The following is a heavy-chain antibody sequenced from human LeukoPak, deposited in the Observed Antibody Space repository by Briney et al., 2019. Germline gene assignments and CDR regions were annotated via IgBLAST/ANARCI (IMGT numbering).Heavy chain of an antibody. V-gene: IGHV1-46*01. J-gene: IGHJ4*02. CDR1: GYTFTSYY. Sequence: ASVKVSCKASGYTFTSYYMHWVRQAPGQGLEWMGIINPSGGSTSYAQKFQGRVTMTTDTSTSTAYMELRSLRSDDTAVYYCARTSHYVDIAATIPYGIYYFDYWGQGTLVTVSS. CDR3: ARTSHYVDIAATIPYGIYYFDY. CDR2: INPSGGST. D-gene: IGHD5-12*01.